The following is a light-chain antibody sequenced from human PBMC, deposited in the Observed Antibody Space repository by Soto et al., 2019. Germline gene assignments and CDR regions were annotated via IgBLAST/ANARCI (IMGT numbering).Light chain of an antibody. Sequence: QPVLTQSSSASASLGSSVKLTCTLSSGHSSYIIAWHRRQPGKAPRYLMKLEGSGSYNKGSGVPDRFSGSSSGADRYLTISNLQSEDEADYYCETWDSNTRVFGGGTKLTVL. J-gene: IGLJ3*02. CDR2: LEGSGSY. CDR1: SGHSSYI. CDR3: ETWDSNTRV. V-gene: IGLV4-60*03.